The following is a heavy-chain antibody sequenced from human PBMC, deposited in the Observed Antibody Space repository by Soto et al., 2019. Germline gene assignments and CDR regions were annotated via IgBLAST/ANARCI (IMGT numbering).Heavy chain of an antibody. CDR2: IYYSGST. CDR1: GGSISSYY. Sequence: PSETLSLTCTVSGGSISSYYWSWIRQPPGKGLEWTGYIYYSGSTNYNPSLKSRVTISVDTSKNQFSLKLSSVTAADTAVYYCARQQWLAGELDYWGQGTLVTVSS. J-gene: IGHJ4*02. D-gene: IGHD6-19*01. CDR3: ARQQWLAGELDY. V-gene: IGHV4-59*08.